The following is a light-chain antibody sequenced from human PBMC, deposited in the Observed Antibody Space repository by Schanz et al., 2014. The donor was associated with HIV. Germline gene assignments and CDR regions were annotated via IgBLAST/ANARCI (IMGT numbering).Light chain of an antibody. CDR1: SSNIATNA. CDR3: ATWDDSLNVWV. J-gene: IGLJ3*02. V-gene: IGLV1-44*01. CDR2: ATY. Sequence: QSVLTQPPSASGTPGQRVTMSCSASSSNIATNAVNWYQQLPGTAPKLLIYATYNRPSGVPDRFSGSKSGTSASLAISGLQSEDEADYYCATWDDSLNVWVFGGGTKLTVL.